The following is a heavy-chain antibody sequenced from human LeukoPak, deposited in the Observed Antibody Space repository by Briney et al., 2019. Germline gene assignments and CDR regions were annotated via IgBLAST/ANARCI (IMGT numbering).Heavy chain of an antibody. D-gene: IGHD2/OR15-2a*01. V-gene: IGHV4-59*08. CDR1: GGSISGYF. CDR3: ARHAPVGPFLRGMDV. J-gene: IGHJ6*02. CDR2: IYYTGST. Sequence: PSETLSLTCAVSGGSISGYFWIWSRHPPGKGREGSGYIYYTGSTIYNPPLRSRVTMSVDVSTHPFPLDLTSVTAADTAVYYCARHAPVGPFLRGMDVWGQGTTVTVSS.